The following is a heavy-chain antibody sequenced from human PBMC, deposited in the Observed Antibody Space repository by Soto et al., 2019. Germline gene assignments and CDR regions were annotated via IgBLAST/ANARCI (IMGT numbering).Heavy chain of an antibody. D-gene: IGHD2-21*02. CDR1: GLTFRNFA. CDR3: AREKTAWPLASGLEV. J-gene: IGHJ6*02. Sequence: PTGCLGVSCALSGLTFRNFAMNWVRQATGKGLEWVSSISTRSDVYYADSVKGRFTIARDNAKNSLSLQMNSLSAEDTGVYYCAREKTAWPLASGLEVWGQGTTVTVSS. V-gene: IGHV3-21*03. CDR2: ISTRSDV.